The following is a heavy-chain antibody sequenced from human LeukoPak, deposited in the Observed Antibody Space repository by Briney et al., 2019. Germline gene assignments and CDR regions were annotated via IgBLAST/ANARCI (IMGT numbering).Heavy chain of an antibody. J-gene: IGHJ6*02. CDR1: GFIFSSYS. CDR3: ARRGTGHGMDV. V-gene: IGHV3-74*01. Sequence: GGSLRLSCAASGFIFSSYSMSWVRQAPGKGLVWVSRINNDGSSASYVDSVKGRFTISRDNAKNTLFLQMNSLRAEDTAVYYCARRGTGHGMDVWGQGTTVIVSS. CDR2: INNDGSSA. D-gene: IGHD1-1*01.